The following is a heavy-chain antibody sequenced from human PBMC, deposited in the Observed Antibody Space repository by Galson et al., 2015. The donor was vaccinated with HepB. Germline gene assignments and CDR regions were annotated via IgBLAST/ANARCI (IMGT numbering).Heavy chain of an antibody. D-gene: IGHD3-22*01. J-gene: IGHJ6*03. Sequence: SVKVSCKASGYTFTSYAMHWVRQAPGQRLEWMGWINAGNGNTKYSQKFQGRVTITRDTSASTAYMELSSLRSEDTAVYYCARDGYDSSGYYYELIPYYMDVWGKGTTVTVSS. CDR2: INAGNGNT. CDR3: ARDGYDSSGYYYELIPYYMDV. CDR1: GYTFTSYA. V-gene: IGHV1-3*01.